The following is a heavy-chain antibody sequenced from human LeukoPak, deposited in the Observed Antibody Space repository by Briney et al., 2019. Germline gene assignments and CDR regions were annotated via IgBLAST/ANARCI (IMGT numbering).Heavy chain of an antibody. CDR3: ASQHEESYFDY. V-gene: IGHV4-34*01. J-gene: IGHJ4*02. CDR2: IYYSGST. D-gene: IGHD2/OR15-2a*01. CDR1: GGSFSGYY. Sequence: SETLSLTCAVYGGSFSGYYWSWIRQPPGKGLEWIGSIYYSGSTYYNPSLKSRVTISVDTSKNQFSLKLSSVTAADTAVYYCASQHEESYFDYWGQGTLVTVSS.